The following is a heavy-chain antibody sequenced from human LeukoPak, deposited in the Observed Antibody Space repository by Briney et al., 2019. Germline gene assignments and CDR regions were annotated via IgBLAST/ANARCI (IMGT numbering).Heavy chain of an antibody. Sequence: ASVKVSCKASGYTFTTYDINWVRQATGQGLEWMGWMNPNSGNTGYVQKFHGRVTFTRDTSKSTAYMELSSLRSEDTAVYFCARDMEYSSGWYYFDYWGQGTLVTVSS. CDR2: MNPNSGNT. V-gene: IGHV1-8*03. J-gene: IGHJ4*02. D-gene: IGHD6-19*01. CDR1: GYTFTTYD. CDR3: ARDMEYSSGWYYFDY.